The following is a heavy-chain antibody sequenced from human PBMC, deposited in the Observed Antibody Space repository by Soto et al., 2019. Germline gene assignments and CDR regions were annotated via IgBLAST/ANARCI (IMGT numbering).Heavy chain of an antibody. Sequence: PSETLSLTCTVSGASIGASYWSWIRQSPGKGLEWMGYIFYSGSTNYSPSLNSRVSMTVDSSKNQFSLKLSSVTAADTAVYYCARGNGDYLQYYYYYMDVWGKGTTVTVSS. CDR3: ARGNGDYLQYYYYYMDV. V-gene: IGHV4-59*01. CDR1: GASIGASY. D-gene: IGHD4-17*01. J-gene: IGHJ6*03. CDR2: IFYSGST.